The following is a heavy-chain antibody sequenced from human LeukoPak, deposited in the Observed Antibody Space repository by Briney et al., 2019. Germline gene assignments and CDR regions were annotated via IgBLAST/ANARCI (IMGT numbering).Heavy chain of an antibody. CDR3: ARDDYDDSTRGLDY. J-gene: IGHJ4*02. D-gene: IGHD4-17*01. CDR1: GGSINNYY. CDR2: IYATGNT. V-gene: IGHV4-4*07. Sequence: TSETLSLTCTVSGGSINNYYWSWIRQPAGKGLEWIGRIYATGNTNFNPSLKSRVTMSIDTSKNQFSLKLSSVTAADTAVYYCARDDYDDSTRGLDYWGQGTLVTVSS.